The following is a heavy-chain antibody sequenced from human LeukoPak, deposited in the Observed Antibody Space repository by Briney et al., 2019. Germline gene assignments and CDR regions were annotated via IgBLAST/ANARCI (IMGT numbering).Heavy chain of an antibody. CDR2: INHSGST. D-gene: IGHD3-22*01. J-gene: IGHJ6*02. Sequence: SETLSLTCAVYGGSFSGYYWSWIRQPPGKGLEWIGEINHSGSTNYNPSPKSRVTISVDTSKNQFSLKLSSVTAADTAVYYCARGLTYYDSSGYFYYYGMDVWGQGTTVTVSS. CDR3: ARGLTYYDSSGYFYYYGMDV. V-gene: IGHV4-34*01. CDR1: GGSFSGYY.